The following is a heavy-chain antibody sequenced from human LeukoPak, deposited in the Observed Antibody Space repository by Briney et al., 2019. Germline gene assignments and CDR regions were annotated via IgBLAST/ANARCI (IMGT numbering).Heavy chain of an antibody. J-gene: IGHJ5*02. CDR3: ARDSFYSGIWFDP. V-gene: IGHV4-59*12. CDR1: GGSLSSDY. Sequence: SETLSLTCTVSGGSLSSDYWSWVRHPPGKGLGWVWYIYYSGSTNYNPSLKSRVTISVDTSKNQFSLKVSSVTAADTAVYYCARDSFYSGIWFDPWGQGTLVTVSS. CDR2: IYYSGST. D-gene: IGHD1-26*01.